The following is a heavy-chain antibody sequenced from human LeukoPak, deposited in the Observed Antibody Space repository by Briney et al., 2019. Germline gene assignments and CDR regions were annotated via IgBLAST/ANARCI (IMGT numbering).Heavy chain of an antibody. CDR1: GITFSSYG. D-gene: IGHD6-13*01. J-gene: IGHJ6*03. CDR2: ISYDGSNK. CDR3: ARPNSKQGYYYYYMDV. Sequence: GGSLRLSCAASGITFSSYGMHWVRQAPGKGLEWVTVISYDGSNKYYADSVKGRFTISRDNSKNTLYLQMSSLRAEDTAVYYCARPNSKQGYYYYYMDVWGKGTTVTVSS. V-gene: IGHV3-30*04.